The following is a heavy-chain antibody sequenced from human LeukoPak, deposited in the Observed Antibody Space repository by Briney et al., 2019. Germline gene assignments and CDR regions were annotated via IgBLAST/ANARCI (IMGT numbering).Heavy chain of an antibody. V-gene: IGHV4-34*01. CDR1: GGSFSGYY. Sequence: SETLSLTCAVYGGSFSGYYWSWIRQPPGKGLEWIGEINHSGSTNYNPSLKSRVTISVDTSKNQFSLKLSSVTAADTAVYYCAREGGIALPGRQGKYFDYWGQGTLVTVSS. CDR3: AREGGIALPGRQGKYFDY. J-gene: IGHJ4*02. D-gene: IGHD6-13*01. CDR2: INHSGST.